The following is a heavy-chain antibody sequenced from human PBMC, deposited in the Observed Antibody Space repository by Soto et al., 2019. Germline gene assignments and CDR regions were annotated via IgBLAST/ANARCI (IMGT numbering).Heavy chain of an antibody. V-gene: IGHV4-34*01. Sequence: SETLSLTCAVYGGSFSGYYWSWIRQPPGKGLEWIGEINHSGSTNYNPSLKSRVTISVDTSKNQVSLKLSSVTAADTAVYYCAKVTGIYYYGMDVWRQGPTVTVS. CDR2: INHSGST. CDR3: AKVTGIYYYGMDV. D-gene: IGHD3-10*01. CDR1: GGSFSGYY. J-gene: IGHJ6*02.